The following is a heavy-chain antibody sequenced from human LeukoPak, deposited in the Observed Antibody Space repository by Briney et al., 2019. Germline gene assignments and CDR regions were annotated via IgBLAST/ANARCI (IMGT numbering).Heavy chain of an antibody. D-gene: IGHD3-22*01. J-gene: IGHJ4*02. CDR1: GYTLTELS. CDR3: ATGRYYDSSGYYRLKIIGHFDY. V-gene: IGHV1-24*01. CDR2: FDPEDGET. Sequence: ASVKVSCKVSGYTLTELSMHWVRQAPGKGLEWMGGFDPEDGETIYAQKVQGRVSMTEDTSTDTAYMELSSLRSEDTAVYYCATGRYYDSSGYYRLKIIGHFDYWGQGTLVTVSS.